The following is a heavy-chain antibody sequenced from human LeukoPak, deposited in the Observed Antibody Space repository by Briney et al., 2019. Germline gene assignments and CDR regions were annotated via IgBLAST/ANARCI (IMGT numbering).Heavy chain of an antibody. Sequence: PSETLSLTCTVSGSSISSGDYYWSWIHQPPGKGLEWIGYIYYSGSTYYNPSLKSRVTISVDTSKNQFSLKLSSVTTADTAVYYCARYYYDSSGYYDWFDPWGQGTLVTVSS. V-gene: IGHV4-30-4*08. J-gene: IGHJ5*02. CDR3: ARYYYDSSGYYDWFDP. CDR1: GSSISSGDYY. CDR2: IYYSGST. D-gene: IGHD3-22*01.